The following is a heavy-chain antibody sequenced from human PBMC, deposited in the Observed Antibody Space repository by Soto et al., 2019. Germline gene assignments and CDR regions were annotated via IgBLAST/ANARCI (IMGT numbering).Heavy chain of an antibody. CDR2: IYYSGTT. J-gene: IGHJ4*02. CDR1: GGSIDSAY. D-gene: IGHD3-10*01. CDR3: ARASYYRYYFGD. Sequence: SETLSLTCTVSGGSIDSAYWSWVRQPPGKGLEWIGYIYYSGTTNSNPSLKSRVTISLDMSQNQFSLKLSSVTAADTAVYYCARASYYRYYFGDWGQGTLVTVS. V-gene: IGHV4-59*01.